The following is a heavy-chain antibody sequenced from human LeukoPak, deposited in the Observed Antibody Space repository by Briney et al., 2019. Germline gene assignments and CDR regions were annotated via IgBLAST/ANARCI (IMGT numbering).Heavy chain of an antibody. J-gene: IGHJ4*02. Sequence: GGSLRLSCAVSGITLSNYGMTWVRQAPGKGLEWVAGISDSGGGTNYADSVQGRFTISRDNPKNTLYLQMNSLRAEDTAVYFCAKRGVVIRVFLVGFHKEAYYFDSWGQEALVTVSS. CDR3: AKRGVVIRVFLVGFHKEAYYFDS. V-gene: IGHV3-23*01. D-gene: IGHD3-10*01. CDR2: ISDSGGGT. CDR1: GITLSNYG.